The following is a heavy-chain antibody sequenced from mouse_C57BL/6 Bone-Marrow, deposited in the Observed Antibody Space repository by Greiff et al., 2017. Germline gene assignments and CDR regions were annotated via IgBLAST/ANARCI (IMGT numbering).Heavy chain of an antibody. V-gene: IGHV1-42*01. D-gene: IGHD1-1*01. CDR3: ARYYYCSTFFDY. CDR2: INPSTGGT. CDR1: GYSFTGYY. J-gene: IGHJ2*01. Sequence: EVQLQQSGPELVKPGASVKISCKASGYSFTGYYMNWVKQSPEQSLEWIGEINPSTGGTTYNQKFKAKATLTVDKSSSTAYMQLKSLTSEDSAVYYCARYYYCSTFFDYGGQGTTLTVSS.